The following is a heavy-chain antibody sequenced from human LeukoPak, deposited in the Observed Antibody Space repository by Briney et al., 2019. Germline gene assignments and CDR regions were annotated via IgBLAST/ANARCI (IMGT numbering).Heavy chain of an antibody. CDR2: ILDSGRT. V-gene: IGHV4-59*12. CDR1: GDSISGYY. Sequence: SETLPLTCTVSGDSISGYYLSWIRQPPGKGLEWIGYILDSGRTNYNPSLKRRVTISVDTSRNQFSLKLSSVTAADTAVYYCVRDFGVVIGRTNWFDPWGQGTLVTVSS. D-gene: IGHD3-3*01. CDR3: VRDFGVVIGRTNWFDP. J-gene: IGHJ5*02.